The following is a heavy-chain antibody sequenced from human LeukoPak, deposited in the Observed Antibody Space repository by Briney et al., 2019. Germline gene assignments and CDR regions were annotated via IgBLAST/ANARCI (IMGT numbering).Heavy chain of an antibody. CDR1: GYTFTDYY. Sequence: GASVKVSCKASGYTFTDYYMHWVRQAPGQGLEWMGWINPNSGDTNIAQKFQDRVTMTRDTSITTAYMELSSLRSDDTAVYYCARGPYCYDNSGFHHREWGLGTLVTVSS. CDR2: INPNSGDT. J-gene: IGHJ4*02. CDR3: ARGPYCYDNSGFHHRE. D-gene: IGHD3-22*01. V-gene: IGHV1-2*02.